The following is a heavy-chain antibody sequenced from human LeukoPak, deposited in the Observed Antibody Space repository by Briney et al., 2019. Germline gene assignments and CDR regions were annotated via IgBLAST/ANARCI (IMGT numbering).Heavy chain of an antibody. V-gene: IGHV1-8*03. D-gene: IGHD3-3*01. CDR1: GYTFTGYY. CDR3: ARGQEYYDFWSGYYGGYYYMDV. CDR2: MNPNSGNT. J-gene: IGHJ6*03. Sequence: ASVKVSCKASGYTFTGYYIHWMRQAPGQGLEWMGWMNPNSGNTGYAQKFQGRVTITRNTSISTAYMELSSLRSEDTAVYYCARGQEYYDFWSGYYGGYYYMDVWGKGTTVTVSS.